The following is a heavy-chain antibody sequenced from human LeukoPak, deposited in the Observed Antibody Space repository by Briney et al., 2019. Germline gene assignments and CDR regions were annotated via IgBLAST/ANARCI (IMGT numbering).Heavy chain of an antibody. Sequence: SVKVSCKASGYTFTSYYMHWVRQAPGQGLEWMGGIIPIFGTANYAQKFQGRVTITADESTSAAYMELSSLRSEDTAVYYCATSDYGSGSYESDYWGQGTLVTVSS. CDR2: IIPIFGTA. CDR3: ATSDYGSGSYESDY. V-gene: IGHV1-69*13. CDR1: GYTFTSYY. J-gene: IGHJ4*02. D-gene: IGHD3-10*01.